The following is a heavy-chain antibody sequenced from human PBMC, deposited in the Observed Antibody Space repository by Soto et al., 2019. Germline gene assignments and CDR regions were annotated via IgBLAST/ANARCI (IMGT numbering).Heavy chain of an antibody. D-gene: IGHD6-13*01. CDR1: GFTFNTW. V-gene: IGHV3-74*03. CDR3: TRGASGYGNFDY. J-gene: IGHJ4*02. CDR2: INSDGSSV. Sequence: EVQLVESGGGSVQPGGSLRLSCAASGFTFNTWMHWVRQAPGKGLVWLSRINSDGSSVTYADSVKGRFIISRDNAKDTLYLQMNSLTAEDTAIYYCTRGASGYGNFDYCGPGVLVTVSS.